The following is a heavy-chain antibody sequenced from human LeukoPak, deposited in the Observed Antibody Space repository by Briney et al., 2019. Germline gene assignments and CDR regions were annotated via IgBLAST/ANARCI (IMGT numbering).Heavy chain of an antibody. Sequence: KPSETLSLTCAVYGGSFSGYYWSWIRQPPGKGLEWIGYIYYSGNTYYNPSLKSRVTISVDTSKNQFSLKVNSVTAADTAVYYCARTKPLDPFDFWGQGTLVTVSS. CDR1: GGSFSGYY. V-gene: IGHV4-59*01. CDR3: ARTKPLDPFDF. CDR2: IYYSGNT. J-gene: IGHJ3*01.